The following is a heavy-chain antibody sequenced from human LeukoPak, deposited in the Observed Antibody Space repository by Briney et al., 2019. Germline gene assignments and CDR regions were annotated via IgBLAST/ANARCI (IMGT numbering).Heavy chain of an antibody. V-gene: IGHV1-2*02. D-gene: IGHD5-18*01. CDR3: ARAFALGGAMVTSYWFDP. CDR1: GYTFTGYY. Sequence: SVKVSCKASGYTFTGYYMHWVRQAPGQGLEWMGWINPNSGGTNYAQKFQGRVTMTRDTSISTAYMELSRLRSDDTAVYYCARAFALGGAMVTSYWFDPWGQGTLVTVSS. J-gene: IGHJ5*02. CDR2: INPNSGGT.